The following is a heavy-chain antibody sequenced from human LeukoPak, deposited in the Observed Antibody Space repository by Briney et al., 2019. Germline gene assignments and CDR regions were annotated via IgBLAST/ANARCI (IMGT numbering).Heavy chain of an antibody. J-gene: IGHJ4*02. CDR2: IKQDGSEK. Sequence: GGSLRLSCAASGFTFSSYWMSWVRQAPGKGLEWVANIKQDGSEKYYVDSVKGRFTISRDNAKNSLYLQMNSLKTEDTAMYYCARPSPPGDGYNPCDYWGPGALVVVSS. CDR3: ARPSPPGDGYNPCDY. D-gene: IGHD5-24*01. V-gene: IGHV3-7*01. CDR1: GFTFSSYW.